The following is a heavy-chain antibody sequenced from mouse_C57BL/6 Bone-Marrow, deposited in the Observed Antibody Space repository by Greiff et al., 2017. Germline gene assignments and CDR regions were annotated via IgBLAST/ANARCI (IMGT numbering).Heavy chain of an antibody. CDR2: IHPNSGST. Sequence: QVQLQQPGAELVKPGASVKLSCKASGYTFTSYWMHWVKQRPGQGLEWIGMIHPNSGSTNYNEKFKSKATLTVDKSSSTAYMQISSLTYEDSAVYYCARSRYGPWYLDVWGTGTTVTVTA. CDR1: GYTFTSYW. V-gene: IGHV1-64*01. D-gene: IGHD2-10*02. J-gene: IGHJ1*03. CDR3: ARSRYGPWYLDV.